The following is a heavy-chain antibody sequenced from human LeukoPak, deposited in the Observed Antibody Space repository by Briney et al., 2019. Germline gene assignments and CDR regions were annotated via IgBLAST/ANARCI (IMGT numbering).Heavy chain of an antibody. J-gene: IGHJ4*02. Sequence: GGSLRLSCAASGFTFGDYGMHGVRQAPGKGLEGVAIIWYDGSNKYYADSVKGRFTISRDNSKNTLYLQMDSLRVEDTAVYYCARARYSGSYFGDYWGQGTLVTVSS. CDR1: GFTFGDYG. V-gene: IGHV3-33*01. CDR3: ARARYSGSYFGDY. D-gene: IGHD1-26*01. CDR2: IWYDGSNK.